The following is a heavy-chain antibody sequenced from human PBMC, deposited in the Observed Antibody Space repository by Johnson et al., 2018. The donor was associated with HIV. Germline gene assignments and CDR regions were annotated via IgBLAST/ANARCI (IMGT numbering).Heavy chain of an antibody. D-gene: IGHD6-19*01. J-gene: IGHJ3*02. V-gene: IGHV3-11*04. CDR3: ARDHGWSRGWLFDAFDI. CDR2: ISSSGSTI. CDR1: GFTFSDYY. Sequence: QVQLVESGGGLVKPGGSLRLSCAASGFTFSDYYMSWIRQTPGKGLEWLSYISSSGSTIYYADSVKGRFTISRDNAKNSLYLQMNSLRPEDTAVYYCARDHGWSRGWLFDAFDIWGQGTMVTVSS.